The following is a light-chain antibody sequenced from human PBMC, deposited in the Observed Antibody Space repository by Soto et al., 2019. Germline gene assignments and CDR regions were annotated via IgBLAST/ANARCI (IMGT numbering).Light chain of an antibody. Sequence: DIQMTQSPSTLSASVGDRVTITCRASQTISTWVAWYQQKAGKAPKLLIYDASTLQRGVPSRFSGSGSGTEFILTISNLQPDDFATYYCQYYKTSWTFGQGTKGEI. CDR1: QTISTW. CDR3: QYYKTSWT. J-gene: IGKJ1*01. CDR2: DAS. V-gene: IGKV1-5*01.